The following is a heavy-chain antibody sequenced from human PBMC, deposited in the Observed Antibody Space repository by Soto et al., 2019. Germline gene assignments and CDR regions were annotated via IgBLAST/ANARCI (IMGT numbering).Heavy chain of an antibody. Sequence: SETLSLTYTVSGGSISSGDYYWSWIRQPPGKGLEWIGYIYYSGSTYYNPSLKSRVTISVDTSKNQFSLKLSSVTAADTAVYYCARVNGDYDFWSGYSTYSWFDPWGQGTLVTVSS. CDR1: GGSISSGDYY. D-gene: IGHD3-3*01. CDR3: ARVNGDYDFWSGYSTYSWFDP. CDR2: IYYSGST. J-gene: IGHJ5*02. V-gene: IGHV4-30-4*01.